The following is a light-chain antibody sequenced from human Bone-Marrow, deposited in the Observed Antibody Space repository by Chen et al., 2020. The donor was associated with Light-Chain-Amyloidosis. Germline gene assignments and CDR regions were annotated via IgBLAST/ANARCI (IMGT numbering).Light chain of an antibody. J-gene: IGLJ2*01. CDR2: RDI. CDR1: VLPTKY. CDR3: QAADSSGTYEVI. V-gene: IGLV3-25*03. Sequence: SYELTQPPSVSVSPGQTARITCSGDVLPTKYAYWYQQKPGQAPVLVIHRDIARPSGISERFSGSSSGTTATLTISGVQAENEADYHCQAADSSGTYEVIFGGGTKLTVL.